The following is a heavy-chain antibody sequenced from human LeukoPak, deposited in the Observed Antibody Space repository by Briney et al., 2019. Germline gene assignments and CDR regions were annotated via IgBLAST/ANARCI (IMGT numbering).Heavy chain of an antibody. D-gene: IGHD3-22*01. J-gene: IGHJ4*02. CDR2: INHSGST. V-gene: IGHV4-34*01. Sequence: SETLSLTCAVYGGSFNNYYWSWIRQPPGKGLEWIGEINHSGSTNYNPSLKSRLTISVDTPKNQFSLKLSSVTAADTAVYCCARGTYYFDTSAHETDDYWGQGTLVTVSS. CDR3: ARGTYYFDTSAHETDDY. CDR1: GGSFNNYY.